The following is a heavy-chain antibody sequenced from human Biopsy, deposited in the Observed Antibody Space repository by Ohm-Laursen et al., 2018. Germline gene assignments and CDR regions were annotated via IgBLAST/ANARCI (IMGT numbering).Heavy chain of an antibody. D-gene: IGHD3-22*01. V-gene: IGHV3-23*01. CDR1: GFTFSSYA. J-gene: IGHJ4*02. Sequence: SLRLSCSASGFTFSSYAMNWVRQAPGKGLEWVPGITGSGGSTYYTDSVKGRFTISRDNSKNTLYLQMNSLRAEDTAVYYCAREGEGVDYYATSGFSFEYWGQGILVTVSS. CDR3: AREGEGVDYYATSGFSFEY. CDR2: ITGSGGST.